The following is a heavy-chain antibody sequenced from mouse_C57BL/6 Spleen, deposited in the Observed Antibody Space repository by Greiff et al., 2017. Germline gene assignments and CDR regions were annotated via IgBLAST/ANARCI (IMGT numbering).Heavy chain of an antibody. D-gene: IGHD2-3*01. CDR3: ARRGLLPFAY. V-gene: IGHV1-26*01. CDR2: INPNNGGT. CDR1: GYTFTDYY. Sequence: EVQLQQSGPELVKPGASVKISCKASGYTFTDYYMNWVKQSHGKSLEWIGDINPNNGGTSYNQKFKGKATLTVDKSSSTAYMELRSLTSEDSAVYYCARRGLLPFAYWGQGTLVTVSA. J-gene: IGHJ3*01.